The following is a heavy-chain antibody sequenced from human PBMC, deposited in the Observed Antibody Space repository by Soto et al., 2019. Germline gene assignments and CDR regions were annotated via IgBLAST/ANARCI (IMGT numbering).Heavy chain of an antibody. V-gene: IGHV3-23*01. CDR2: IGGTDGDSAGVP. Sequence: VQLLESGGDLVQPGGSLRLSCVASGFIFNNYAMSWVRQAPGKGLEWVSTIGGTDGDSAGVPWYEDSVKGRFTISRDSSASTLFLHMDNLRVEDSALYYWVKRASNWGAFDFWGQGTTVVVSS. J-gene: IGHJ3*01. D-gene: IGHD7-27*01. CDR3: VKRASNWGAFDF. CDR1: GFIFNNYA.